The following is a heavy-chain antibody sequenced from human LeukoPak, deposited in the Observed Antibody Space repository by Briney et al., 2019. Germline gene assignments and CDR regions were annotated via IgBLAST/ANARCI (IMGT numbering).Heavy chain of an antibody. V-gene: IGHV1-18*01. CDR2: ISAYNGDT. Sequence: ASVKVSCKASGYTFTTYGVTWVRQAPRQGLEWMGWISAYNGDTKYAQKFQGRITMTTDTSTNTANMELRSLRSDDTAVYYCARGGPPGYYYDYYMDVRGKGTTVTISS. J-gene: IGHJ6*03. CDR3: ARGGPPGYYYDYYMDV. CDR1: GYTFTTYG.